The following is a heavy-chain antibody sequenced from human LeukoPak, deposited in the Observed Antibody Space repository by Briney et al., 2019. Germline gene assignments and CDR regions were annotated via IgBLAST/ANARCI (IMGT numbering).Heavy chain of an antibody. V-gene: IGHV1-18*01. Sequence: ASVKVSCKASGYTFTSYGISWVRQAPGQGLEWMGWISAYNGNTNYAQKLQGRVTMTTDTSTSTAYMELRSLRSDDTAVYYCARVGDLVPYYYGSGSYHFFDYWGQGTLVTVSS. D-gene: IGHD3-10*01. CDR1: GYTFTSYG. CDR3: ARVGDLVPYYYGSGSYHFFDY. J-gene: IGHJ4*02. CDR2: ISAYNGNT.